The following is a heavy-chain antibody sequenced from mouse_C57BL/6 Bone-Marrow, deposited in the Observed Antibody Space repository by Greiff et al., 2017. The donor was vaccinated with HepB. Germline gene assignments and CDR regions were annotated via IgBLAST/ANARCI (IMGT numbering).Heavy chain of an antibody. CDR1: GFPITSGYY. Sequence: VQLQESGPGLVKPSQSLFLTCSITGFPITSGYYWIWIRQSPGKPLQWMGYITHSGETFYNPSLQSPISITRETSKNQFFLQLNSVTTEDTAMYYCAGDRYSNYVFAYWGQGTLVTVSA. CDR2: ITHSGET. V-gene: IGHV12-3*01. D-gene: IGHD2-5*01. J-gene: IGHJ3*01. CDR3: AGDRYSNYVFAY.